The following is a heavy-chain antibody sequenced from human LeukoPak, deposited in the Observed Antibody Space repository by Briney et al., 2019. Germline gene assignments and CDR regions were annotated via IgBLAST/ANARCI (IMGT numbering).Heavy chain of an antibody. J-gene: IGHJ4*02. D-gene: IGHD3-22*01. V-gene: IGHV4-61*02. Sequence: SETLSLTCTVSGGSISSASYYWSWIRQPAGKGLEWIGRIYTSGSTNYNPSLKSRVTMSVDTSKNQFSLKLSSVTAADTAVYYCARSGYYDSSGYYPFDYWGQGTLVTVSS. CDR3: ARSGYYDSSGYYPFDY. CDR1: GGSISSASYY. CDR2: IYTSGST.